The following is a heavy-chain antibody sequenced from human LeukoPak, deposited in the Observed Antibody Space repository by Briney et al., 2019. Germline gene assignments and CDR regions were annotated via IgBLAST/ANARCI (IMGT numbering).Heavy chain of an antibody. V-gene: IGHV3-49*04. CDR1: GFTFGDYA. D-gene: IGHD1-14*01. Sequence: GGSLRLSCTASGFTFGDYAMSWVRQAPGKGPEWVGFIRSKAYGGTTEYAASVKGRFTISRDDSKSIAYLQMNSLKTEDTAVYYCSYSGYNDYWGQGTLVTVSS. CDR3: SYSGYNDY. CDR2: IRSKAYGGTT. J-gene: IGHJ4*02.